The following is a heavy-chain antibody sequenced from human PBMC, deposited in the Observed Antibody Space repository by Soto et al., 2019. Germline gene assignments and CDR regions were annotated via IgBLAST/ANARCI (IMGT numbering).Heavy chain of an antibody. J-gene: IGHJ4*02. V-gene: IGHV4-59*01. D-gene: IGHD5-12*01. CDR1: GGSITGYS. Sequence: SETVSLTCTVSGGSITGYSWSWIRQPPGKGLEWIGYIFYSGSTNSKPSLTNSNPSLKSRVTTSVDTSKNQFSLKLSSVTAADTAVYYCARGCPLDGYKTLVYFDYWGQGTLVTV. CDR2: IFYSGSTNSKPSLT. CDR3: ARGCPLDGYKTLVYFDY.